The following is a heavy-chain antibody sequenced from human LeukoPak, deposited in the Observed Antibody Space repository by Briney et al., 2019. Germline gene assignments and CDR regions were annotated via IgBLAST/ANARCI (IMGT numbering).Heavy chain of an antibody. V-gene: IGHV1-18*01. D-gene: IGHD3-10*01. CDR2: ISAYNGNT. CDR1: GYTFTSYG. CDR3: AREGATIWFGELLADY. Sequence: ASVKVSCKASGYTFTSYGISWVRQAPGQGLEWVGWISAYNGNTNYAQKLQGRVTMTTDTSTSTAYMELRSLRSDDTAVYYCAREGATIWFGELLADYWGQGTLVTVSS. J-gene: IGHJ4*02.